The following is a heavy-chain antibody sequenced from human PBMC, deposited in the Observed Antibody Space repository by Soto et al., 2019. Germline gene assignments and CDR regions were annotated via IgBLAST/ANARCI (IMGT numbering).Heavy chain of an antibody. CDR3: ATDRAAVVPAAIGGVAFDI. D-gene: IGHD2-2*02. CDR2: FDPEDGET. V-gene: IGHV1-24*01. J-gene: IGHJ3*02. Sequence: GASVKVSCKVSGYTLTELSMHWVRQAPGKGLEWMGGFDPEDGETIYAQKFQGRVTMTEDTSTDTAYMELSSLRSEDTAVYYCATDRAAVVPAAIGGVAFDIWGQGTMVTVSS. CDR1: GYTLTELS.